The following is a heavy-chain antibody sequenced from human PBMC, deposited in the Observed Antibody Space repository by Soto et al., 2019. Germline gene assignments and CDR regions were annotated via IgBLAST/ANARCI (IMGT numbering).Heavy chain of an antibody. CDR2: ISAYNGNT. D-gene: IGHD6-6*01. Sequence: ASVKVSFKASGYTFTSYGISWLRQAPGQGLEWMGWISAYNGNTNYAQKLQGRVTMTTDTSTSTAYMELRSLRSDDTAVYYCARNHRGIAARLSYYYGMDVWGQGTTVTVSS. J-gene: IGHJ6*02. V-gene: IGHV1-18*01. CDR3: ARNHRGIAARLSYYYGMDV. CDR1: GYTFTSYG.